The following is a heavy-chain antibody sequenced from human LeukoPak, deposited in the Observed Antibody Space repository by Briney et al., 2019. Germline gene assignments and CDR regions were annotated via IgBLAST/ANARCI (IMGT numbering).Heavy chain of an antibody. CDR3: AREGSGVAGHFDY. Sequence: GGSLRLSCAASGFTFSSYRMNWVRRAPGKGLEWVSSISSSSSYIYYADSVKGRFTISRDNAKNSLYLQMNSLRAEDTAAYYCAREGSGVAGHFDYWGQGTLVTVSS. CDR1: GFTFSSYR. D-gene: IGHD6-19*01. CDR2: ISSSSSYI. V-gene: IGHV3-21*01. J-gene: IGHJ4*02.